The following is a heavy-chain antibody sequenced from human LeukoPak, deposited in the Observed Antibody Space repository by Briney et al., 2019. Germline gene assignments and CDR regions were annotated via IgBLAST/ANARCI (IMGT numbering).Heavy chain of an antibody. J-gene: IGHJ4*02. CDR3: AKVPNTGYYFDY. CDR1: GFTFNNAW. Sequence: GGSLRLSCATSGFTFNNAWMNWVRQAPGKGLEWVSTISGSGATTYYADSVKGRFTISRDNAKDALYLEMNSLRADDTAVYYCAKVPNTGYYFDYWGQGTLVTVSS. D-gene: IGHD2-8*01. V-gene: IGHV3-23*01. CDR2: ISGSGATT.